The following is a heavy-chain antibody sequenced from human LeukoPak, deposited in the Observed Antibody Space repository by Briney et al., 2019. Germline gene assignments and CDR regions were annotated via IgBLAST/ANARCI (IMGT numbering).Heavy chain of an antibody. V-gene: IGHV3-15*01. J-gene: IGHJ4*02. D-gene: IGHD6-19*01. CDR2: IKSKTDGGTT. CDR3: TTTYSSGWYADFDY. CDR1: GFTFSNAW. Sequence: GGSLRLSCAASGFTFSNAWMSWVRQAPGKGMEWVGRIKSKTDGGTTDYAAPVKGRFTISRDDSKNTLYLQMNSLKTEDTAVYYCTTTYSSGWYADFDYWGQGTLVTVSS.